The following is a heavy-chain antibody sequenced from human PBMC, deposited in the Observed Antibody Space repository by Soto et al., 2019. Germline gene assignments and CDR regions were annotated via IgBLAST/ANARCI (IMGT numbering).Heavy chain of an antibody. V-gene: IGHV1-69*08. CDR2: IIPMLDVT. Sequence: QVQVVQSGAEVKKPGASVSASCKTSGSTFRNHIITWVRQAPGQGLEWMGRIIPMLDVTHYAQKLQGRVTITADKSTTTAYMEVSSLSSADTAVYCCARDSPIGSTFSGHDDIDSWGQGTLVTVSS. D-gene: IGHD5-12*01. CDR3: ARDSPIGSTFSGHDDIDS. J-gene: IGHJ4*02. CDR1: GSTFRNHI.